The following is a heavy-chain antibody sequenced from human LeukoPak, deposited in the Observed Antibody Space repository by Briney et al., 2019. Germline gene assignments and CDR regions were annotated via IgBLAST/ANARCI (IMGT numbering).Heavy chain of an antibody. CDR1: GGSISSYY. J-gene: IGHJ6*03. Sequence: PSETLSLTCTVSGGSISSYYWSWIRQPPGKGLEWIGYIYCSGSTNYNPSLKSRVTISVDTSKNQFSLKLTSVTAADTAVYYCARAHDCSSAGCSYYSYYMDVWGKGTTVTVSS. V-gene: IGHV4-59*01. CDR3: ARAHDCSSAGCSYYSYYMDV. CDR2: IYCSGST. D-gene: IGHD2-2*01.